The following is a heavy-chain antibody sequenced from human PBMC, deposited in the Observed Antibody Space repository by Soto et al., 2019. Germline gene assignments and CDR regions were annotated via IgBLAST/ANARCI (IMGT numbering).Heavy chain of an antibody. CDR3: ARHHLGSRFYYMDV. V-gene: IGHV4-59*08. J-gene: IGHJ6*03. Sequence: SETLSLTCTVSGGSISSYYWSWIRQPPGKGLEWIGYIYYSGSTNYNPSLKSRVTISVDTSKNQFSLKLSSVTAADTAVYYCARHHLGSRFYYMDVWGKGTTVTVSS. CDR2: IYYSGST. CDR1: GGSISSYY. D-gene: IGHD2-15*01.